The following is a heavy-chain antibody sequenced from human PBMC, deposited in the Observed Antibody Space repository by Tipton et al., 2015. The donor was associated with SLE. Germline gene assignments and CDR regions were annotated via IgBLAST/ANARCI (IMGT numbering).Heavy chain of an antibody. CDR3: ARGSCSGGVCYIDY. V-gene: IGHV4-59*07. Sequence: TLSLTCTVFGGSISNYYWSWIRQPPGKGLEWIGYIYFSGSANYNPSLKSRVTISLDTSKNQFSLKLSSVTAADTAVYYCARGSCSGGVCYIDYWGQGTLVTVSS. D-gene: IGHD2-8*02. CDR1: GGSISNYY. CDR2: IYFSGSA. J-gene: IGHJ4*02.